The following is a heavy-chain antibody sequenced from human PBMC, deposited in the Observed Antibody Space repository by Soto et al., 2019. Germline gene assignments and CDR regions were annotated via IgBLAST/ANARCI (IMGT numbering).Heavy chain of an antibody. CDR2: ISAYNGNT. J-gene: IGHJ6*03. V-gene: IGHV1-18*01. Sequence: QVQLVQSGAEVKKPGASVKVSCKASGYTFTSYGISWVRQAPGQGLEWMGWISAYNGNTNYAQKLQGRVTMTTDTATSTAYMELRSLRSDDTAVYYCARSLRPAAMFYYYYYMDVWGKGTTVTVSS. CDR1: GYTFTSYG. CDR3: ARSLRPAAMFYYYYYMDV. D-gene: IGHD2-2*01.